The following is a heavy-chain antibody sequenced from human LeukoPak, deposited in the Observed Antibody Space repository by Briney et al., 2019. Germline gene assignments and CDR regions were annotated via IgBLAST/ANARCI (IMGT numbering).Heavy chain of an antibody. J-gene: IGHJ4*02. CDR3: ARVKDFDY. CDR1: GFSVSSNY. Sequence: GGSLRPSCVVSGFSVSSNYISWVRQAPGKGLEWVSVIYSGGSTYYADSVRGRFIISRDNSKNKVYLQMNSLRAEDTAVYYCARVKDFDYWGQGTLVTVSS. CDR2: IYSGGST. V-gene: IGHV3-66*01.